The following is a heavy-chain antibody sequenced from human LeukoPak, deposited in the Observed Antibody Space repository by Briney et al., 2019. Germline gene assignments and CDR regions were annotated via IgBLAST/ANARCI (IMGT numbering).Heavy chain of an antibody. CDR1: GFTFSNAW. CDR3: TSGLSVRRSNNTPVDY. CDR2: IKSKTDGGTT. D-gene: IGHD1-1*01. V-gene: IGHV3-15*01. Sequence: GGSLRLSCAASGFTFSNAWMGWVRQAPGKGLEWVGRIKSKTDGGTTDYAAPVKGRFTISRDDSKNTAYLQMNSLKTEDTAVYYCTSGLSVRRSNNTPVDYWGQGTLVTVS. J-gene: IGHJ4*02.